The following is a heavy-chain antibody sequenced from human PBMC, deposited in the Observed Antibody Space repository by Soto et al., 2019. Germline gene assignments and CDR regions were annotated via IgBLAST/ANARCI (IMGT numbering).Heavy chain of an antibody. CDR3: ARVARGHSSGWYGTAIPHYFDY. V-gene: IGHV1-18*01. D-gene: IGHD6-19*01. Sequence: QVQLVQSGAEVKKPGASVKVSCKASGYTFTSYGISWVRQAPGQGLEWMGWISAYNGNTNYAQKLQGRVTMTTDTSTSTAYMELRSLRSDDTAVYYCARVARGHSSGWYGTAIPHYFDYWGQGTLVTVSS. CDR1: GYTFTSYG. J-gene: IGHJ4*02. CDR2: ISAYNGNT.